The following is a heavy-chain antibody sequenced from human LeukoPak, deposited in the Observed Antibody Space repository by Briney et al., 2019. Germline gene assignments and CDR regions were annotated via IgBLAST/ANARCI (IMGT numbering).Heavy chain of an antibody. CDR2: MNPNSGNT. D-gene: IGHD6-13*01. CDR1: GYTFTSYD. CDR3: ARGRGYSSSWRFWDYYYYMDV. J-gene: IGHJ6*03. Sequence: ASVKVSCKASGYTFTSYDINWVRQATGQGLEWMGWMNPNSGNTGYAQKFQGRVTMTRNTSISTAYMELSSLRSEDTAVYYCARGRGYSSSWRFWDYYYYMDVWGKGATVTISS. V-gene: IGHV1-8*01.